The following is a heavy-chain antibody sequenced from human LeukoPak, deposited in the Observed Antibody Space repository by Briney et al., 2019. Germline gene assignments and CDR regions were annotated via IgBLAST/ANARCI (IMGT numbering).Heavy chain of an antibody. CDR3: AGPAVAGTIWFDP. CDR1: GYTFTSYY. Sequence: ASVKVSCKASGYTFTSYYMHWVRQAPGQGLEWMRIINPSGGSTSYAQKFQGRVTMTRDTSTSTVYMELSSLRSEDTAVYYCAGPAVAGTIWFDPWGQGTLVTVSS. J-gene: IGHJ5*02. D-gene: IGHD6-19*01. CDR2: INPSGGST. V-gene: IGHV1-46*01.